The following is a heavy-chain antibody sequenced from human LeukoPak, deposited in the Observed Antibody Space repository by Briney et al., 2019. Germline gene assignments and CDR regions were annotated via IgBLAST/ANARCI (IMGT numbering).Heavy chain of an antibody. CDR2: IIPIFGTA. V-gene: IGHV1-69*13. D-gene: IGHD3-9*01. CDR3: ARGLRYFDRSQVLYY. J-gene: IGHJ4*02. CDR1: GGTFSSYA. Sequence: SVKVSCKASGGTFSSYAISWVRQAPGQGLEWMGGIIPIFGTANYAQKFQGRVTITADESTSTAYMELSSLRSEDTAVYYCARGLRYFDRSQVLYYWGQGTLVTVSS.